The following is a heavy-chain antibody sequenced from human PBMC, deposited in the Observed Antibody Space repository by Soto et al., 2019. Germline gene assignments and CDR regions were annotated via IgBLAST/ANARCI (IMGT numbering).Heavy chain of an antibody. J-gene: IGHJ4*02. V-gene: IGHV3-9*01. CDR3: AKETGRAAAGPIDY. Sequence: SLRLSFAASGFTFDDYAMHWVRQAPGKGLEWVSGISWNSGSIGYADSVKGRFTISRDNAKNSLYLQMNSLRAEATALYYCAKETGRAAAGPIDYWGQGTLVTVS. CDR1: GFTFDDYA. CDR2: ISWNSGSI. D-gene: IGHD6-13*01.